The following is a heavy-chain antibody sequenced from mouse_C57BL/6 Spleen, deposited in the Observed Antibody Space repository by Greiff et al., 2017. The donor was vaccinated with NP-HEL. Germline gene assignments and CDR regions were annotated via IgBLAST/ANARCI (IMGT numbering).Heavy chain of an antibody. J-gene: IGHJ1*03. CDR1: GYTFTSYW. CDR3: ARLGGNYYGSSYGYFDV. CDR2: IDPSDSET. V-gene: IGHV1-52*01. D-gene: IGHD1-1*01. Sequence: QVQLQQPGAELVRPGSSVKLSCKASGYTFTSYWMHWVKQRPIQGLEWIGNIDPSDSETHYNQKFKDKATLTVDKSSSTAYMQLSSLTSEDSAVYYCARLGGNYYGSSYGYFDVWGTGTTVTVSS.